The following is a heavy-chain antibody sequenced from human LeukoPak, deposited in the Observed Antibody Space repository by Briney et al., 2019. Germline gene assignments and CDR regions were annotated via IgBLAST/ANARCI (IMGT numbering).Heavy chain of an antibody. Sequence: HPSETLSLTCTVSGDSISSGPYFWGWIRQPPGKGLEWLGNIHYTGSTYYKSSLRSRVTMSVDTSKNQFSLMLRSVTAADTAMYYCARLDGGQPGHCSSTSCNGAFDIWGQGAMVTVSS. CDR1: GDSISSGPYF. CDR2: IHYTGST. V-gene: IGHV4-39*07. J-gene: IGHJ3*02. D-gene: IGHD2-2*01. CDR3: ARLDGGQPGHCSSTSCNGAFDI.